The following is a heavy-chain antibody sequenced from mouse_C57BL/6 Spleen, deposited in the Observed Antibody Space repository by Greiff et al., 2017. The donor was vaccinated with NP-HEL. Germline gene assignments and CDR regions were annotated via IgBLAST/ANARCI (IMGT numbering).Heavy chain of an antibody. J-gene: IGHJ3*01. CDR3: ARQGDSSGSWFAY. Sequence: DVKLVESGGGLVKPGGSLKLSCAASGFTFSSYTMSWVRQTPEKRLEWVATISGGGGNTYYPDSVKGRFTISRDNAKNTLYLQMSSLRSEDTALYYCARQGDSSGSWFAYWGQGTLVTVSA. V-gene: IGHV5-9*01. CDR1: GFTFSSYT. CDR2: ISGGGGNT. D-gene: IGHD3-2*02.